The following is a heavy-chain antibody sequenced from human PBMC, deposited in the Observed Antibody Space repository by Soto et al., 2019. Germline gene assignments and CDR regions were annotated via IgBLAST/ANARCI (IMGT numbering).Heavy chain of an antibody. CDR2: VHYSGST. Sequence: SETLSLTCTVSGASISSYYWSWIRQPPGKGLEWIGYVHYSGSTNFNPSLKSRVTMSVDTSRNQFSLKVTSVTAADTAVYFCARGAGDDTTPFDYWGQGTLVTVSS. V-gene: IGHV4-59*01. CDR1: GASISSYY. D-gene: IGHD3-10*01. CDR3: ARGAGDDTTPFDY. J-gene: IGHJ4*02.